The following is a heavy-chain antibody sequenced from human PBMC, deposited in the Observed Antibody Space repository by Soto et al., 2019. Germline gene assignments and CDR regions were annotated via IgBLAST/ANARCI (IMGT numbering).Heavy chain of an antibody. CDR1: GGSISSSSYY. V-gene: IGHV4-39*01. D-gene: IGHD3-22*01. CDR2: IYYSGST. J-gene: IGHJ3*02. CDR3: ARHYPQYYYDSSNVALDI. Sequence: SETLSLTCTVSGGSISSSSYYWGWIRQPPGKGLEWIGSIYYSGSTYYNPSLKSRVTISVDTSKNQFSLKLSSVTAADTAVYYCARHYPQYYYDSSNVALDIWGQGTMVTVSS.